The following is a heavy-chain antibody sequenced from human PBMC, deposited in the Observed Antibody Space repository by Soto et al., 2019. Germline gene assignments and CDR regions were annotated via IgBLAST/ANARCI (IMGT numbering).Heavy chain of an antibody. V-gene: IGHV5-51*01. Sequence: GESLKISCQGSGYTFTNYWIGWVRQMPGKGLEWMGIIYPGDSQSKYSPSFQGQVTISADKSINTAFLQWSSLKASDTAMYYCARLGFCSGDSCYSWAPYWGQGTLVTVSS. CDR2: IYPGDSQS. CDR1: GYTFTNYW. J-gene: IGHJ4*02. CDR3: ARLGFCSGDSCYSWAPY. D-gene: IGHD2-15*01.